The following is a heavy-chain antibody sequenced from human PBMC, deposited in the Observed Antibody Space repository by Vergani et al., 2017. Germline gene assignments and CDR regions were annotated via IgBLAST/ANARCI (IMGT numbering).Heavy chain of an antibody. CDR3: AKDIMVAAYYFDY. D-gene: IGHD2-15*01. CDR2: INSDGSST. Sequence: EVQLLESGGGLVQPGGSLRLSCAASGFTFSSYAMSWVRQAPGKGLVWVSRINSDGSSTSYADSVKGRFTISRDNAKNTLYLQMNSLRAEDTAVYYCAKDIMVAAYYFDYWGQGTLVTVSS. J-gene: IGHJ4*02. CDR1: GFTFSSYA. V-gene: IGHV3-74*01.